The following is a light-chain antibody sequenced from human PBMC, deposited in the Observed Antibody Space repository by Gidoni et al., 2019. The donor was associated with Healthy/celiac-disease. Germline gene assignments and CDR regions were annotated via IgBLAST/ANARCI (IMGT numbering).Light chain of an antibody. V-gene: IGKV1-39*01. CDR3: QQSYSYPRT. J-gene: IGKJ2*01. Sequence: DIQMTQSPSSLSASVGDRVTITCRASQSISSYLYWYQQKPGKAPKLLIYDASSLQSGVPSRFSGSGSGTDFTLTISSLQPEDFATYYCQQSYSYPRTFGQGTKLEIK. CDR1: QSISSY. CDR2: DAS.